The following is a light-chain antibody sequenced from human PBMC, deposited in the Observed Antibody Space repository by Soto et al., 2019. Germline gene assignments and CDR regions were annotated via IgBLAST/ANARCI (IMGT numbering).Light chain of an antibody. CDR3: QQLNSYPHT. CDR2: AAS. V-gene: IGKV1-9*01. Sequence: IHLTQSPSFLSASVRDRVTITCRASQGISSYLVWYQQKPGKAPNLLIYAASTLQSGVPSRFSGSGSGTEFTLTISSLQPEDFATYYCQQLNSYPHTFGQGTRLEIK. CDR1: QGISSY. J-gene: IGKJ5*01.